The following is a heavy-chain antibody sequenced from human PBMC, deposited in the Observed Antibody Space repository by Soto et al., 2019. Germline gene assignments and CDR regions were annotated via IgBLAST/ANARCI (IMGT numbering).Heavy chain of an antibody. D-gene: IGHD2-15*01. J-gene: IGHJ5*02. CDR3: ARDLGGCSGGSCRYNWFDP. Sequence: QVQLVQSGAEVKKPGSSVKVSCKASGGTFSSYVISWVRQAPGQGLEWMGGIIPMYGTVNYAQRFQDRVTITADTFASTAYMALSSLRSDDTAVDYCARDLGGCSGGSCRYNWFDPWGQGTLVTVSS. CDR1: GGTFSSYV. CDR2: IIPMYGTV. V-gene: IGHV1-69*06.